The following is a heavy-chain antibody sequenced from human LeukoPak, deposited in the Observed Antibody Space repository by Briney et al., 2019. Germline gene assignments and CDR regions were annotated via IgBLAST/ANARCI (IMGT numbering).Heavy chain of an antibody. V-gene: IGHV4-59*01. CDR3: ARVGSYIPRFDI. Sequence: PSETLSLTCTVPGGSISGFYWSWLRQPPGRGLEWIGYIHYSGSTNYNPSLKSRVTISVDTSKNQFSLKLSSVTAADTAAYYCARVGSYIPRFDIWGQGTMVTVSS. CDR1: GGSISGFY. J-gene: IGHJ3*02. CDR2: IHYSGST. D-gene: IGHD3-10*01.